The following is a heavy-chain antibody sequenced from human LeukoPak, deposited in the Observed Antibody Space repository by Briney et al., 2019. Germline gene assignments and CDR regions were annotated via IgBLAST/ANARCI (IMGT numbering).Heavy chain of an antibody. V-gene: IGHV3-66*02. D-gene: IGHD6-13*01. CDR2: IYTGGNT. Sequence: GGSLRLSCAASGFTVSSNYMSWVRQAPGKGLEWVSVIYTGGNTHYADSVKGRFTISRDNSKNTVFLQMNSLRPEDTAVYYCARGDSSSWKNYYHYYGMDVWGQGTTVTVSS. CDR3: ARGDSSSWKNYYHYYGMDV. J-gene: IGHJ6*02. CDR1: GFTVSSNY.